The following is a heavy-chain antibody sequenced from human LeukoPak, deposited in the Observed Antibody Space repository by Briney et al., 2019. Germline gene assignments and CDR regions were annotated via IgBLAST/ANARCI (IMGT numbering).Heavy chain of an antibody. CDR3: ARGVSYGGNSVHYYYYMDV. CDR2: IFYSGST. D-gene: IGHD4-23*01. CDR1: GGSISSSTYY. J-gene: IGHJ6*03. V-gene: IGHV4-39*07. Sequence: SETLSLTCIVSGGSISSSTYYWGWVRQPPGKGLEWIGSIFYSGSTYYNPSLKSRVTISLDMSKKQYSLKVTSVTAADTAVYYCARGVSYGGNSVHYYYYMDVWGKGTTVTVSS.